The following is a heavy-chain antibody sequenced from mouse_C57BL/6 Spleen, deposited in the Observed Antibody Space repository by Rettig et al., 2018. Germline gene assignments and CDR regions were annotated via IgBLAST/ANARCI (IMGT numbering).Heavy chain of an antibody. CDR2: VYPGSGTT. J-gene: IGHJ1*03. D-gene: IGHD2-1*01. CDR1: GYTFTSYW. V-gene: IGHV1-55*01. CDR3: ARRTGNWYFDV. Sequence: QVQLQQPGAELVKPGTSVKMSCKASGYTFTSYWITWVKQRPGQGLEWIGDVYPGSGTTNYNEKFKSKATLTVDTSSSTAYKQLSSLTSEDSAVYYCARRTGNWYFDVWGTGTTVTVSS.